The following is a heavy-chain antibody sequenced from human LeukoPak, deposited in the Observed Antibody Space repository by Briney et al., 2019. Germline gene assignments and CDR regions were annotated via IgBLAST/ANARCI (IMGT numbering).Heavy chain of an antibody. D-gene: IGHD3-10*01. Sequence: LPGGSLRLSCAASGFTFSGYWMTWVRQAPGKGLEWVANIKQDGSEKFYVDSVKGRFTVSRDNAKNSLYLQMNSLRVEDTAVYYCARDPPRNGSGSFDYWGQGTLVTVSS. CDR3: ARDPPRNGSGSFDY. CDR1: GFTFSGYW. J-gene: IGHJ4*02. V-gene: IGHV3-7*01. CDR2: IKQDGSEK.